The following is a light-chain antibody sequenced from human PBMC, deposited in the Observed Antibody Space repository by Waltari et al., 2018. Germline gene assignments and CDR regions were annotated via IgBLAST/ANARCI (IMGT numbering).Light chain of an antibody. CDR1: QSVTYRSSNENY. CDR3: QQYHTTPYT. CDR2: PGS. Sequence: DIVMTQSPQLLTVSLGERATIYCRSSQSVTYRSSNENYLAWFQQKPGQPPRLLFFPGSSPEAGVPARFTAGGSGTDFTLTINGLQAEDVAVYYCQQYHTTPYTFGQGTKVEI. J-gene: IGKJ2*01. V-gene: IGKV4-1*01.